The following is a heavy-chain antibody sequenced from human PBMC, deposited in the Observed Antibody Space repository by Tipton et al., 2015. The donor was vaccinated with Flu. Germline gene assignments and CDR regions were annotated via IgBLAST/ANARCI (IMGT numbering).Heavy chain of an antibody. J-gene: IGHJ6*02. D-gene: IGHD3-22*01. CDR1: GFTFSSYG. CDR3: AKGYYYDSSGYYYYYYGMDV. CDR2: IRYDGSNK. Sequence: SLRLSCAASGFTFSSYGMHWVRQAPGKGLEWVAFIRYDGSNKYYADSVKGRFTISRDNSKNTLYLQMNSLRAEDTAVYYCAKGYYYDSSGYYYYYYGMDVWGQGTTDTVSS. V-gene: IGHV3-30*02.